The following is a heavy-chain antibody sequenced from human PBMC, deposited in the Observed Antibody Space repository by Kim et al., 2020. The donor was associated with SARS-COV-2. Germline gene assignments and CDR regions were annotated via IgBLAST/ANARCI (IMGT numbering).Heavy chain of an antibody. V-gene: IGHV4-59*01. D-gene: IGHD3-3*01. J-gene: IGHJ4*02. Sequence: SETLSLTCTVSGGSISSYYWSWIRQPPGKGLEWIGYIYYSGSTNYNPSLKSRVTISVDTSKNQFSLKLSSVTAADTAVYYCAREVGPSLFDYWGQGTLVTVSS. CDR2: IYYSGST. CDR3: AREVGPSLFDY. CDR1: GGSISSYY.